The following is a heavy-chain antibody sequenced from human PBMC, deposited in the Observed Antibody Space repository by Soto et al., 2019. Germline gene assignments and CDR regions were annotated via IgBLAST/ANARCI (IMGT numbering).Heavy chain of an antibody. V-gene: IGHV4-59*01. CDR2: IYYSGST. CDR3: ARVTYSGYDREGEFDY. Sequence: SETLSLTCTVSGGSISSYYWSWIRQPPGKGLEWIGYIYYSGSTNYNPSLKSRVTISVDTSKNQFSLKLSSVTAADTAVYYCARVTYSGYDREGEFDYWGQGTLVTVSS. J-gene: IGHJ4*02. D-gene: IGHD5-12*01. CDR1: GGSISSYY.